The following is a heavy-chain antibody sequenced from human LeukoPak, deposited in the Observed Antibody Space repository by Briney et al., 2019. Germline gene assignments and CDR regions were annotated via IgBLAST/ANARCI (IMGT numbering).Heavy chain of an antibody. CDR2: INPNSGGT. V-gene: IGHV1-2*02. CDR3: ARGYQLPHYYYYMDV. CDR1: GYTFTGYY. J-gene: IGHJ6*03. Sequence: ASVKVSCKASGYTFTGYYMHWVRQAPGQGLEWMGWINPNSGGTDYAQKFQGRVTMTRDTSISTAYMDLSRLRSDDTAVYYCARGYQLPHYYYYMDVWGKGTTVTVSS. D-gene: IGHD2-2*01.